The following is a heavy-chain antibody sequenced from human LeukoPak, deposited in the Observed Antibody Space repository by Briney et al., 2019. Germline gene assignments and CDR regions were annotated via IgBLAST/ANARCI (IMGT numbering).Heavy chain of an antibody. D-gene: IGHD3-16*01. V-gene: IGHV1-46*01. CDR3: AREDGDSMGVQPNWFDP. CDR2: INPSGGST. Sequence: ASVKVSCKASGYTFTSYYMHWVRQAPGQGLEWMGIINPSGGSTSYAQKSQGRVTMTRDMSTSTVYMELSSLRSEDTAVYYCAREDGDSMGVQPNWFDPWGQGTLVTVSS. J-gene: IGHJ5*02. CDR1: GYTFTSYY.